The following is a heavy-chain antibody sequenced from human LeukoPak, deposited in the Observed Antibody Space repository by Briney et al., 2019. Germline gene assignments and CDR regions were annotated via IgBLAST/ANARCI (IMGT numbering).Heavy chain of an antibody. CDR2: ISAYNGNT. Sequence: ASVKASCKASGYTFTSYGISWVRHAPGQGLEWMGWISAYNGNTNYAQKLQGRVTMTTHTSTSTAYMELRSLRADDTAVYYCARDSGKTTGTTLDAFDVGGEETMITVSS. V-gene: IGHV1-18*01. CDR3: ARDSGKTTGTTLDAFDV. CDR1: GYTFTSYG. J-gene: IGHJ3*01. D-gene: IGHD1-7*01.